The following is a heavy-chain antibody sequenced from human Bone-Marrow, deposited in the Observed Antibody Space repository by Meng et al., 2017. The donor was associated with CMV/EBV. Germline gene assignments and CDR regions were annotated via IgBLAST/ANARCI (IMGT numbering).Heavy chain of an antibody. D-gene: IGHD3-9*01. V-gene: IGHV1-46*01. Sequence: CKASGYTFSNFYIHWVRQAPGQGLEWMGVFNPNGGTTAYAQRFQGRVTMTGDTSTSTVYMEVHSLRSEDTAMYFCAAKIEITYFDLWGQGTLVTVSS. J-gene: IGHJ4*02. CDR1: GYTFSNFY. CDR2: FNPNGGTT. CDR3: AAKIEITYFDL.